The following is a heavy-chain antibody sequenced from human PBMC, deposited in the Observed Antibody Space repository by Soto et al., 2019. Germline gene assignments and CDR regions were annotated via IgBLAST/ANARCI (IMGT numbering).Heavy chain of an antibody. V-gene: IGHV4-4*07. J-gene: IGHJ4*02. CDR3: ARASVGPPGGGSWTMPFDS. CDR2: IYTGGST. D-gene: IGHD2-15*01. Sequence: QVQLQESGPGLVKPSETLTLTCKVSSGSVSNYYWSWIRQPAGKGLEWIGRIYTGGSTNYNPSLKSRVTMSVDTSKNQLSLRLTSVTAADTAVYYCARASVGPPGGGSWTMPFDSWGRGTLVTVSS. CDR1: SGSVSNYY.